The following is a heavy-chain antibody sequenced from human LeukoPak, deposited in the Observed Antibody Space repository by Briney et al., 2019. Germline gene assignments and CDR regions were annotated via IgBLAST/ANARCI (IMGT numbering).Heavy chain of an antibody. V-gene: IGHV1-18*01. CDR1: GYTFTSYG. D-gene: IGHD5-12*01. J-gene: IGHJ3*02. CDR2: ISAYNGNT. CDR3: ARDRLVVATIGLSAFGI. Sequence: ASVKVSCKASGYTFTSYGISWVRQAPGQGLEWMGWISAYNGNTNYAQKLQGRVTMTTDTSTSTAYMELRSLRSDDTAVYYCARDRLVVATIGLSAFGIWGQGTMVTVSS.